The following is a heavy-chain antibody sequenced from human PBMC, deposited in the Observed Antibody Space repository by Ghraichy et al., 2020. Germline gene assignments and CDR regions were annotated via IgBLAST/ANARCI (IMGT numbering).Heavy chain of an antibody. CDR1: GGSISSYY. V-gene: IGHV4-59*01. D-gene: IGHD4-11*01. CDR3: ARGVIYSNMYYFDD. Sequence: SETLSLTCTVSGGSISSYYWSWIRQPPGKGLEWIGYIYYSGSTNYNPSLKSRVTISVDTSKNQFSLKLSSVTAADTAVYYCARGVIYSNMYYFDDWGQGTLVTVSS. J-gene: IGHJ4*02. CDR2: IYYSGST.